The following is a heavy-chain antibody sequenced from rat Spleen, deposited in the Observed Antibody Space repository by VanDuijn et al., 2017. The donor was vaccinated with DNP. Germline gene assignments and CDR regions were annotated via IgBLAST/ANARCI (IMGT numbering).Heavy chain of an antibody. J-gene: IGHJ2*01. CDR3: ARSSIAAISTYFDY. CDR2: ISPSGGST. V-gene: IGHV5-25*01. Sequence: EVQLVESGGGLVQPGRSLKLSCAASGFTFSNYDMAWVRQAPTKGLEWVASISPSGGSTYYRDSVKGRFTVSRDNAKSSLYLQMDSLRSEDTATYYCARSSIAAISTYFDYWGQGVMVTVSS. D-gene: IGHD1-2*01. CDR1: GFTFSNYD.